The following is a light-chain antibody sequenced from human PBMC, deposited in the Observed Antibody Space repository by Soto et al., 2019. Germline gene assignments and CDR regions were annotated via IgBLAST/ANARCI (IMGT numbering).Light chain of an antibody. CDR3: QSYNRSLTGDVV. CDR1: SSNIGAGYD. J-gene: IGLJ2*01. CDR2: GNS. V-gene: IGLV1-40*01. Sequence: QSVLTQPPSVSGAPGQRVTISCTGSSSNIGAGYDVHWYQQLPGTAPKLLISGNSHRPSGVPDRFSGSKSGTSASLAITGLPADDESHYYCQSYNRSLTGDVVFGGGTKLTVL.